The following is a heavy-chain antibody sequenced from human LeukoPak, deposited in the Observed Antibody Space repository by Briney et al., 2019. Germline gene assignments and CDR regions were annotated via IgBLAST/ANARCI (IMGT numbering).Heavy chain of an antibody. D-gene: IGHD3-22*01. J-gene: IGHJ3*02. Sequence: GTSVKVSFKASGFTFTSSAMQWVRQARGQRLEWIGWIVVGSGNTNYAKKFQERVTITRDMSTSTAYMELSSLRSEDTAVYYCASKSSSGDYSDAFDIWGQGTMVTVSS. CDR1: GFTFTSSA. V-gene: IGHV1-58*02. CDR2: IVVGSGNT. CDR3: ASKSSSGDYSDAFDI.